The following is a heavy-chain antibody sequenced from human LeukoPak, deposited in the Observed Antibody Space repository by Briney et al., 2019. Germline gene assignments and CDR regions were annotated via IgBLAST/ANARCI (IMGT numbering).Heavy chain of an antibody. V-gene: IGHV3-30*02. CDR3: AAEGRIAAEVAFDI. Sequence: GGSLRLSCAASGFTFSSYGMHWVRQAPGKGLEWVAFIQYDGSNKKYADSVKGRFTISRDNSKNTLYLQMNSLRAEDTAVYYCAAEGRIAAEVAFDIWGQGTMVTVSS. CDR2: IQYDGSNK. D-gene: IGHD6-13*01. CDR1: GFTFSSYG. J-gene: IGHJ3*02.